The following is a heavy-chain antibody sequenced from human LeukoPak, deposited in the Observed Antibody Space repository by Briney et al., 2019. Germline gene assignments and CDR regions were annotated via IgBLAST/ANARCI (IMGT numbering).Heavy chain of an antibody. J-gene: IGHJ4*02. V-gene: IGHV3-23*01. CDR2: ISGSGGST. CDR1: GFTFSSYA. D-gene: IGHD2-15*01. CDR3: AKKVVPYYFDY. Sequence: GGSLKLSCEASGFTFSSYAMSWVRQAPGKGLEWVSAISGSGGSTYYAHYVKGRFTISRDNSKNTPYLQLNSLRSEDTAVYYCAKKVVPYYFDYWGQGTLVTVSS.